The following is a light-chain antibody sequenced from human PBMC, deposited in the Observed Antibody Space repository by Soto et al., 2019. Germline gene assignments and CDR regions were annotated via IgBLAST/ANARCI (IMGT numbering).Light chain of an antibody. J-gene: IGKJ5*01. CDR1: QTVSNNY. CDR2: GAS. Sequence: EIVLTQSPGTLSLSPAYRATLSCSASQTVSNNYLAWCQQKPGQAPRVIMYGASRRATGIPDRFSGGGSGTDFTLTISRLEPEDFAVYFCQQYAGPPTTFGQGTRLEIK. CDR3: QQYAGPPTT. V-gene: IGKV3-20*01.